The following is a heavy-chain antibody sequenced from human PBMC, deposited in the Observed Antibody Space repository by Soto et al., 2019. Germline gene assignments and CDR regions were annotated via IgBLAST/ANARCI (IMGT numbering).Heavy chain of an antibody. CDR2: IYYSGST. Sequence: SETLSLTRPVSGGSISSYYWSWIRQPPGKGLEWVGYIYYSGSTNYNPSLNSRVTISVDTSKNQFSLKLTSVTAADTAVYYCARLSYRNYYYMDVWGKGTTVTVSS. D-gene: IGHD4-17*01. J-gene: IGHJ6*03. V-gene: IGHV4-59*08. CDR3: ARLSYRNYYYMDV. CDR1: GGSISSYY.